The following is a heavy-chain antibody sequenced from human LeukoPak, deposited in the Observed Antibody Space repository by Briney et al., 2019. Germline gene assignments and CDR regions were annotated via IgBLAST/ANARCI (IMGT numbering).Heavy chain of an antibody. V-gene: IGHV3-23*01. D-gene: IGHD3-9*01. CDR1: GFTFSDYA. J-gene: IGHJ4*02. CDR2: VSGSGSNT. Sequence: QSGGSLRLSCAASGFTFSDYAMSWVRQAPGKGLEWVSSVSGSGSNTYYADSVKGRFTISRDNSKNTLYVHMNSLRAEDTAVYYCAKGPSPTGYRDYWGQGTLVTVSS. CDR3: AKGPSPTGYRDY.